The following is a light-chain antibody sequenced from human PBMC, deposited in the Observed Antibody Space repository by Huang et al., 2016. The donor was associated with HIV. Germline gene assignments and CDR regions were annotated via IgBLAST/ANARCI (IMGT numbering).Light chain of an antibody. CDR1: QSISYW. CDR2: KSS. V-gene: IGKV1-5*03. J-gene: IGKJ1*01. CDR3: QQYNSYSWT. Sequence: DIQMTQSPSTLSASVGDRVTITCRASQSISYWLAWYQQKPGKAPNLLIYKSSTLQSGVPSRFSGSGSGTEVTLTISSPQPDDFATYYCQQYNSYSWTFGQGTKVEIK.